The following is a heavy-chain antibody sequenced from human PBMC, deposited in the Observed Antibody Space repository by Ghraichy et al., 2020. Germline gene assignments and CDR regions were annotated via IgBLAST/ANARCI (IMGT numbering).Heavy chain of an antibody. V-gene: IGHV3-23*01. J-gene: IGHJ3*02. D-gene: IGHD3-22*01. CDR2: ISGSGGST. Sequence: GGSLRLTCAASGFTFSSYAMSWVRQAPGKGLEWVSAISGSGGSTYYADPVKGRFTIFSDNSKHTLYLQMNSLRAEDTAVYYCARVSYYYDSSSYPGAFDIWSQGTMVTVSS. CDR1: GFTFSSYA. CDR3: ARVSYYYDSSSYPGAFDI.